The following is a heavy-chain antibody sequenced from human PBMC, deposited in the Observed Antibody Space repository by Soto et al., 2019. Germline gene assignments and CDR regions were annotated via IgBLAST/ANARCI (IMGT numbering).Heavy chain of an antibody. Sequence: SVKVSCKASGYPFPIYGIYWVRQATGHGLEWMGWMNPNSGNTGYAQELRGRVTMTRNTSNTTAYMELTSLTSDDTGGYYGAGGNFRDWGQGTLVTVSS. CDR1: GYPFPIYG. CDR3: AGGNFRD. CDR2: MNPNSGNT. V-gene: IGHV1-8*02. J-gene: IGHJ4*02.